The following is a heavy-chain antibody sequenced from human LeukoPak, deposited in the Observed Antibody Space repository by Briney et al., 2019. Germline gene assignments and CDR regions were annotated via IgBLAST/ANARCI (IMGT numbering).Heavy chain of an antibody. V-gene: IGHV4-39*02. D-gene: IGHD3-10*01. CDR3: AREYFSGSGSYEKWFDP. Sequence: SETLSLTCTVSGGSISTSSSYWGWIRQPPGKGLEWIGTIYYSGTTYYSPSLKSRVTISVDTSKNHFSLKLSSVTAADTAVYYCAREYFSGSGSYEKWFDPWGQGTLVTVSS. J-gene: IGHJ5*02. CDR1: GGSISTSSSY. CDR2: IYYSGTT.